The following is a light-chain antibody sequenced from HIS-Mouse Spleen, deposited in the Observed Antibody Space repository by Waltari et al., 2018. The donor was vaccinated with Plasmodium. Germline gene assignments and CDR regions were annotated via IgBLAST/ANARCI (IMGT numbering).Light chain of an antibody. J-gene: IGKJ3*01. Sequence: EIVMTHSPATLSVSPGERATLSCSDSQSVSSNLAWYQQKPGQAPRLLIYGASTRATGIPARFRGSGSGTGVTLTISSLQSEDFAVYDCQKYNNWSFTFGPGTKVDIK. CDR1: QSVSSN. CDR2: GAS. V-gene: IGKV3-15*01. CDR3: QKYNNWSFT.